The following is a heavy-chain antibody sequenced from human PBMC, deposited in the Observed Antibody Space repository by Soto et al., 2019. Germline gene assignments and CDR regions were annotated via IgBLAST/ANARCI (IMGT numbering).Heavy chain of an antibody. Sequence: ASVKVSCKASGYPFTSYYVHWVRQAPGQGLEWMGIINPSGGSTSYAQKFQGRVTMTSDTSTSAVYMEVSSLRAEATAVYYCRRLSPRYYKYGLDVWGRGTKVTVSS. CDR1: GYPFTSYY. J-gene: IGHJ6*02. V-gene: IGHV1-46*01. CDR2: INPSGGST. CDR3: RRLSPRYYKYGLDV. D-gene: IGHD3-16*02.